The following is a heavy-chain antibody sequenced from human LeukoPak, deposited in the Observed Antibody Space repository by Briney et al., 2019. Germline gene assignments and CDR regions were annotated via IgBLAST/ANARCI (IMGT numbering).Heavy chain of an antibody. V-gene: IGHV3-7*01. CDR1: GFRFSSYW. Sequence: GGSLRLSCAASGFRFSSYWMSWVRQAPGKGLAWVANIKQDGSEKYYVDSVKGRFTISRDNAQNSLYLQMNSLRAEDTAVYYCVRDLAGPPQEAFDIWGQGTVVTVSS. CDR2: IKQDGSEK. J-gene: IGHJ3*02. CDR3: VRDLAGPPQEAFDI.